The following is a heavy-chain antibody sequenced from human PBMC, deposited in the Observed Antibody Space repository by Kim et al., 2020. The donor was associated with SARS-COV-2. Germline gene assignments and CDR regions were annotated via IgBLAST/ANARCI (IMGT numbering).Heavy chain of an antibody. CDR3: ASAFFLGH. J-gene: IGHJ4*02. D-gene: IGHD3-3*01. V-gene: IGHV6-1*01. Sequence: KWYNDSAVSVKSRISISPDTSKNQFSLQLNSVTPEDTAVYYCASAFFLGHWGQGTLVTVSS. CDR2: KWYN.